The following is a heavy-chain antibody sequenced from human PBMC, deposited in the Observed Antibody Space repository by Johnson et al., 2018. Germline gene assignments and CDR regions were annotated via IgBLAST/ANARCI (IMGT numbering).Heavy chain of an antibody. CDR3: AKASSGDLPYFDY. J-gene: IGHJ4*02. D-gene: IGHD3-10*01. CDR1: GFTFDDYT. CDR2: ISWDGDST. Sequence: VQLVQSGGVVVQPGGSLRLSCAASGFTFDDYTMTWVRQARGKGLEWVSLISWDGDSTYYADSVKGRFTIPRDNSKNSLYLQMNRLRAADTALYYCAKASSGDLPYFDYWGQGTLVTVSS. V-gene: IGHV3-43*01.